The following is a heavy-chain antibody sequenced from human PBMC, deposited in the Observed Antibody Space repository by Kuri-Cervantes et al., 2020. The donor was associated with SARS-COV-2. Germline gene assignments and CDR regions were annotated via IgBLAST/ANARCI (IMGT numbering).Heavy chain of an antibody. J-gene: IGHJ4*02. CDR2: IYYSGST. V-gene: IGHV4-39*01. D-gene: IGHD6-19*01. Sequence: SETLSLTCTVSGGSISSSSYYWGWIRQPPGKGLEWIGSIYYSGSTYYNPSLKSRVTISVDTSKNQFSLKLSSVTAADTAAYYCARRGAVAGTVPFFDYWGQGTLVT. CDR3: ARRGAVAGTVPFFDY. CDR1: GGSISSSSYY.